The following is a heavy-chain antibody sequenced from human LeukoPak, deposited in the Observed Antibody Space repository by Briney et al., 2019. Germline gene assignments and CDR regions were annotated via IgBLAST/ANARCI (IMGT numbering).Heavy chain of an antibody. V-gene: IGHV4-34*01. CDR3: ARGAARRYCSGGSCYSKGWFDP. D-gene: IGHD2-15*01. Sequence: PSETLSLTCAVYGGSFSGYYWSWIRQPPGKGLEWIGEINHSGSTNYNPSLKSRVTISVDTSKNQFSLKLSSVTAADTAVYYCARGAARRYCSGGSCYSKGWFDPWGQGTLVTVSS. CDR2: INHSGST. J-gene: IGHJ5*02. CDR1: GGSFSGYY.